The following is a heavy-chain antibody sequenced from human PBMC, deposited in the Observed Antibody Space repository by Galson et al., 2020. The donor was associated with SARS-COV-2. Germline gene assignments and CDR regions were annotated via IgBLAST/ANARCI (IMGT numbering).Heavy chain of an antibody. D-gene: IGHD3-10*01. CDR3: ARSGSGSYLAWFDP. Sequence: GGSLRLSCAASGFTFSSYAMHWVRQAPGKGLEWVAVISYDGSNKYYADSVTGRFTISRDNSKNTLYLQMNSLRAEDTAVYYCARSGSGSYLAWFDPWGQGTLVTVSS. V-gene: IGHV3-30-3*01. J-gene: IGHJ5*02. CDR2: ISYDGSNK. CDR1: GFTFSSYA.